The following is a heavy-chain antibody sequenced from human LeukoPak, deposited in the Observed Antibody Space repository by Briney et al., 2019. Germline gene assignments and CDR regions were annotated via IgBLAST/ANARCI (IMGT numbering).Heavy chain of an antibody. CDR2: IKQDGSEK. V-gene: IGHV3-7*03. Sequence: GGSLRLSCAASGFTFSSYAMSWVRQAPGKGLEWVANIKQDGSEKYYVDSVKGRFTISRDNAKNSLYLQMNSLRAEDTAVYYCARAKYFDYWGQGTLVTVSS. J-gene: IGHJ4*02. CDR3: ARAKYFDY. CDR1: GFTFSSYA.